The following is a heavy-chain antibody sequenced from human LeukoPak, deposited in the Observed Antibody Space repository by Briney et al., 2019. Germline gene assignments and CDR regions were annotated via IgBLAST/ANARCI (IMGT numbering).Heavy chain of an antibody. CDR1: GFTFSSYA. CDR2: IYESGST. Sequence: PGGSLRLSCAASGFTFSSYAMSWVRQAPGKGLEWIGSIYESGSTYYNSSLKSRVTISVDTSKNQFSLKLSSVTAADTAVYYCARERDNWFDPWGQGTQVTVSS. CDR3: ARERDNWFDP. J-gene: IGHJ5*02. V-gene: IGHV4-38-2*02.